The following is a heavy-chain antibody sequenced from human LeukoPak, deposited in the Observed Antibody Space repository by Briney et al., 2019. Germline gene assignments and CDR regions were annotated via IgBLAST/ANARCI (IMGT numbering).Heavy chain of an antibody. Sequence: SETLSLTCTVSGGSISSYYWSWIRQPPGKGLEWIGYIYYSGSTNYNPSLKSRVTISVDTSKNQFSLKLSSVTAADTAVYYCASSTVTTGYFDYWGQGTLVTVSS. V-gene: IGHV4-59*08. CDR1: GGSISSYY. D-gene: IGHD4-17*01. CDR3: ASSTVTTGYFDY. CDR2: IYYSGST. J-gene: IGHJ4*02.